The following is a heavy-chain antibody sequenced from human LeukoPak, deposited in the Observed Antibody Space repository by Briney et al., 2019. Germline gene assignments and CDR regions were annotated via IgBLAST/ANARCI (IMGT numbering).Heavy chain of an antibody. V-gene: IGHV1-24*01. D-gene: IGHD6-6*01. CDR1: GYTLTELS. Sequence: ASVKVSCKVSGYTLTELSMYWVRQAPGKGLEWMGGFNPEDGETVYAQKFQGRVTMTEDTSTDTAYMELSSLRSEDTAIYYCARADGSSSIDYYHLDVWGKGTTVTVSS. CDR2: FNPEDGET. CDR3: ARADGSSSIDYYHLDV. J-gene: IGHJ6*03.